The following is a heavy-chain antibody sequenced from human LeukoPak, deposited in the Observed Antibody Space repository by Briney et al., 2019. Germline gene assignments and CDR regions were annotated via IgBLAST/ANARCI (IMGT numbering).Heavy chain of an antibody. Sequence: SETLSPTCTVSGGSISSYYWSWIRQPAGKGLEWIGRIYASGNTNYNPSLKSRVTMSVDTSKNLFALKLSSVTAADTAVYYCARQEVATAIDYWGQGTLVTVSS. D-gene: IGHD2-21*02. CDR3: ARQEVATAIDY. V-gene: IGHV4-4*07. J-gene: IGHJ4*02. CDR1: GGSISSYY. CDR2: IYASGNT.